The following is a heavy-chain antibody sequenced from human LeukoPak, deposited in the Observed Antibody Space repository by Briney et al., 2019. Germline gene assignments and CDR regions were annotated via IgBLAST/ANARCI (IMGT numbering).Heavy chain of an antibody. V-gene: IGHV3-48*03. Sequence: GGSLRLSCAASEFTFTSYELNWVRQAPGKGLEWVSYISSSGNTISYADSVKGRFTISRDNAKNSLYLQVISLKAEDTAVYYCARGPSIAARYDAFDIWGQGTMVTVSS. CDR1: EFTFTSYE. D-gene: IGHD6-6*01. CDR3: ARGPSIAARYDAFDI. J-gene: IGHJ3*02. CDR2: ISSSGNTI.